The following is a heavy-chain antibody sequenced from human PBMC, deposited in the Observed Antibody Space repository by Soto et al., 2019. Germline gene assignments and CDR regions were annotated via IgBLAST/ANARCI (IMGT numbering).Heavy chain of an antibody. Sequence: GGSLRLSCAASGFTFSSYGMHWVRQAPGKGLEWVAVISYDGSNKYYADSVKGRFTISRDNSKNTLYLQMNSLRAEDTAVYYCAKDSSSSGGQFDPWGQGTLVTVSS. V-gene: IGHV3-30*18. D-gene: IGHD6-6*01. J-gene: IGHJ5*02. CDR1: GFTFSSYG. CDR2: ISYDGSNK. CDR3: AKDSSSSGGQFDP.